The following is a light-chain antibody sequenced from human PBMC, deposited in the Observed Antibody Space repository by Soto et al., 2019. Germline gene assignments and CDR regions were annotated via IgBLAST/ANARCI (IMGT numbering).Light chain of an antibody. V-gene: IGKV1-13*02. CDR1: QGISSA. CDR2: DAS. Sequence: AIQLTQSPSSLSASVGDRVTITCRASQGISSALAWYQQKPGKAPKLLIYDASSLESGVPSRFSGSGSGTDFTLTSSSLQPEDFATYYCQQFNSYSFGPGTKVDIK. CDR3: QQFNSYS. J-gene: IGKJ3*01.